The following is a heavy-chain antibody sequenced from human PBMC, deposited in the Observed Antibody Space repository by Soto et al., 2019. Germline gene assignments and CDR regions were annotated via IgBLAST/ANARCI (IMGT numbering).Heavy chain of an antibody. D-gene: IGHD3-3*01. CDR1: GFTFSSYA. J-gene: IGHJ3*02. CDR3: AKDRARITILGVASPRNDAFDI. V-gene: IGHV3-23*01. CDR2: ISGSGGST. Sequence: EVQLLESGGGLVQPGGSLRLSCAASGFTFSSYAMSWVRQAPGKGLEWVSAISGSGGSTYYADSVKGRFTISRDNSKNTLYLQMNSLRAEDTAVYYCAKDRARITILGVASPRNDAFDIWGQGTMVTVSS.